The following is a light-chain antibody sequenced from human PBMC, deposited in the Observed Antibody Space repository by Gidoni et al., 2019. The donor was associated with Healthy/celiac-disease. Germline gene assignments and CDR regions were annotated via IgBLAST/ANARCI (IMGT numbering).Light chain of an antibody. CDR2: DAS. J-gene: IGKJ2*01. Sequence: DIQMTQSPSTLSASVGDRVTITCRASQSISSWLAWYQQKPGKAPKLLIYDASSLESGVPSRFSSSGSGTEFTLTISSLQPDDFATYYCQQYNSYPYTFGQGTKLETK. V-gene: IGKV1-5*01. CDR1: QSISSW. CDR3: QQYNSYPYT.